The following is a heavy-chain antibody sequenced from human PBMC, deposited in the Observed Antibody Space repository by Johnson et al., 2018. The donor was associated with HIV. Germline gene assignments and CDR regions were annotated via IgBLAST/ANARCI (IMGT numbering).Heavy chain of an antibody. CDR1: GFTFSDYS. Sequence: QVQLVESGGGLVKPGGSLRLSCAVSGFTFSDYSMSWIRQAPGKVLEWVSYISSSGSTIYDADSVKGRFTISRDNAKKSLYLQMNSLRAEDTAVYYCARDRWATEYYVSSGHGGAFDIWGQGTMVTVSS. CDR2: ISSSGSTI. V-gene: IGHV3-11*04. CDR3: ARDRWATEYYVSSGHGGAFDI. D-gene: IGHD3-22*01. J-gene: IGHJ3*02.